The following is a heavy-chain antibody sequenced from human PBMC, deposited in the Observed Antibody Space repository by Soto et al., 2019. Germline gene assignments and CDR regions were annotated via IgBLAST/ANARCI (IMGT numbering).Heavy chain of an antibody. CDR1: GGSISSSSYY. CDR3: ARQLLSGYKGETPGWFDP. CDR2: IYYSGST. Sequence: SETLSLTCTVSGGSISSSSYYWGWIRQPPGKGLEWIGSIYYSGSTYYNPSLKSRVTISVDTSKNQFSLKLSSVTAADTAVYYCARQLLSGYKGETPGWFDPWGQGTLVTVSS. V-gene: IGHV4-39*01. J-gene: IGHJ5*02. D-gene: IGHD5-12*01.